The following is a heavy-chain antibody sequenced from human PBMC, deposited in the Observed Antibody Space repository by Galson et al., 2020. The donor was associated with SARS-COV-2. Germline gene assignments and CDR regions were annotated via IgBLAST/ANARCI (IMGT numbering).Heavy chain of an antibody. CDR1: GGSFSGYY. J-gene: IGHJ4*02. V-gene: IGHV4-34*01. CDR3: ARSPLPSDSSGRYSDY. D-gene: IGHD3-22*01. CDR2: INHSGTT. Sequence: SETLSLTCAVYGGSFSGYYWSWIRQPPEKGLEWIGEINHSGTTNYNPSLKSRVTISVDTSKNQFSLTLSSVTAADTAVYYCARSPLPSDSSGRYSDYWGQGTPVTVSS.